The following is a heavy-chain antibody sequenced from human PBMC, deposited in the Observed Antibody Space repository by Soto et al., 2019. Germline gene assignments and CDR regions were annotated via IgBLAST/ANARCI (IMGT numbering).Heavy chain of an antibody. D-gene: IGHD2-15*01. CDR1: GFTFSRQA. CDR2: IWYHGIDK. V-gene: IGHV3-33*01. Sequence: QVQLVESGGGVVQPERSLRLSCAASGFTFSRQAMHWVRQAPGRGLEWVAVIWYHGIDKYYADSVKGRFTISRDNSKNTVYLQMNSLRGEDTAVYYCATGFLGFCTGGNCPLAYLGQGTLVTVSS. J-gene: IGHJ4*02. CDR3: ATGFLGFCTGGNCPLAY.